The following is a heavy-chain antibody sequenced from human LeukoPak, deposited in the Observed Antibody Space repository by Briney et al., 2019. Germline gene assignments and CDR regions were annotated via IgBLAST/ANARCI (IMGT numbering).Heavy chain of an antibody. Sequence: GASVKVSCKASGGTFSSYAISWVRQAPGQGLEWMGGIIPIFGTANYAQKFQGRVTITADESTSTAYMKLSSLRPEDTAVYYCARDEGDCSSTSCLFDYWGQGTLVTVSS. CDR3: ARDEGDCSSTSCLFDY. D-gene: IGHD2-2*01. J-gene: IGHJ4*02. CDR1: GGTFSSYA. V-gene: IGHV1-69*01. CDR2: IIPIFGTA.